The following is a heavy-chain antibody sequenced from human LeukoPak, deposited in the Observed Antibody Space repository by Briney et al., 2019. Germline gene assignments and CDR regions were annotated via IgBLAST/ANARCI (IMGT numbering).Heavy chain of an antibody. CDR3: ARGRGGVLRYFDWLFFTWFDP. CDR2: MNPNSGST. D-gene: IGHD3-9*01. Sequence: ASVKVSCKASGYTFTSYDINWVRQATGQGLEWMGWMNPNSGSTGYAQKFQGRVTMTRNTSISTAYMELSSLRSEDTAVYYCARGRGGVLRYFDWLFFTWFDPWGQGTLVTVSS. V-gene: IGHV1-8*01. CDR1: GYTFTSYD. J-gene: IGHJ5*02.